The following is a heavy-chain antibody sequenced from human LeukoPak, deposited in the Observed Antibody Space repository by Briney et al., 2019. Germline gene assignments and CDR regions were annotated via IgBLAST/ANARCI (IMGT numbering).Heavy chain of an antibody. D-gene: IGHD6-13*01. CDR3: ARQPSSWFTSFDS. Sequence: PSETQSLTCTVSGGSLSSYFWSWIRQPPGKGLEWIAYIYYSGSTNYNPSLKSRVTISVDTSKNQFSLKLSSVTAADTAVYYCARQPSSWFTSFDSWGQGTLVTVSS. CDR2: IYYSGST. J-gene: IGHJ4*02. V-gene: IGHV4-59*01. CDR1: GGSLSSYF.